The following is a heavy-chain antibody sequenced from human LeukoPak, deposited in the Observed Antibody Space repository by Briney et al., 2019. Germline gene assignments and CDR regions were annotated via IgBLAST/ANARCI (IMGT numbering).Heavy chain of an antibody. D-gene: IGHD3-10*01. V-gene: IGHV1-46*03. Sequence: ASVKVSCKASGYTFTSYYMHWVRQAPGQGLEWMGIINPSGGSTSYAQKFQGRVTMTRDTSTSTVYMEPSSLRSEDTAVYYCARGPLDIVRGAGNWFDPWGQGTLVTVSS. CDR3: ARGPLDIVRGAGNWFDP. J-gene: IGHJ5*02. CDR1: GYTFTSYY. CDR2: INPSGGST.